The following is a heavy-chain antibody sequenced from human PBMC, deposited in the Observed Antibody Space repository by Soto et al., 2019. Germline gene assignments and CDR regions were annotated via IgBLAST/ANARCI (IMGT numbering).Heavy chain of an antibody. V-gene: IGHV4-39*01. CDR3: ASSLRDGGNSAYFDY. J-gene: IGHJ4*02. Sequence: KSSETLSLTCTVSGGSISSSSYYWGWIRQPPGKGLEWIGSIYYSGSTYYNPSLKSRVTISVDTSKNQFSLKLSSVTAADTAVYYCASSLRDGGNSAYFDYWGQGTLVPVSS. CDR1: GGSISSSSYY. CDR2: IYYSGST. D-gene: IGHD2-21*02.